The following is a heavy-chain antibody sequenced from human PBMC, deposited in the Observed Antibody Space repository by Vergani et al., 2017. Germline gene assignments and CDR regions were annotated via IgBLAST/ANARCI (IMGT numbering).Heavy chain of an antibody. CDR3: ARGPYRYCSSTSCLLFDY. J-gene: IGHJ4*02. CDR2: IWYDGSNK. CDR1: GFTFSSYG. D-gene: IGHD2-2*01. Sequence: QVQLVESGGGVVQPGRSLRLSCAASGFTFSSYGMHWVRQAPGKGVEWVAVIWYDGSNKYYADSVKGRFTISRDNSKNTLYLQMNSLRAEDTAVYYCARGPYRYCSSTSCLLFDYWGEGTLVTVSS. V-gene: IGHV3-33*01.